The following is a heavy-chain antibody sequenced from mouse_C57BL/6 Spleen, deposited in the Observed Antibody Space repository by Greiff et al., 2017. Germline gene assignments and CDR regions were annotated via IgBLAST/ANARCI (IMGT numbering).Heavy chain of an antibody. V-gene: IGHV5-16*01. D-gene: IGHD2-3*01. J-gene: IGHJ4*01. Sequence: EVKLQESEGGLVQPGSSMKLSCTASGFTFSDYYMAWVRQVPEKGLEWVENINYDGSSTYYLDSLKSRFIISRDHAKNILYLQMGSLKSEDTATYYCAKVGDGYSHDYAMDYWGQGTSVTVSS. CDR3: AKVGDGYSHDYAMDY. CDR2: INYDGSST. CDR1: GFTFSDYY.